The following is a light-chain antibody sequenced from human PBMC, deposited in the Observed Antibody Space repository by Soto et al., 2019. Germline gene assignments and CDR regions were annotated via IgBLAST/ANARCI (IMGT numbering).Light chain of an antibody. V-gene: IGKV1-5*01. CDR2: DAS. Sequence: DIHMTQSPSTLSASVGDRVTITCRASQSLSSRLAWYQQKPGKAPELLIYDASSVKSGVASRFSGSEAGTEFPLTISSLQHDDFGNYYCQQYNNFWTFGQGTKVEIK. CDR1: QSLSSR. J-gene: IGKJ1*01. CDR3: QQYNNFWT.